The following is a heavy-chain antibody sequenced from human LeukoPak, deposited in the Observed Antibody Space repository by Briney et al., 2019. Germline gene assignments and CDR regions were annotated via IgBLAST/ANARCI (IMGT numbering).Heavy chain of an antibody. D-gene: IGHD2-2*01. J-gene: IGHJ6*02. CDR1: GGTFSSYA. CDR2: IIPIFGTA. Sequence: SVKVSCKASGGTFSSYAISWVRQAPGQGLEWMGGIIPIFGTANYAQKFQGRVTINTDESTSTAYMELSSLRSEDTAVYYCARARLKYCSSTSCLYYYYYYGMDVWGQGTTVTVSS. V-gene: IGHV1-69*05. CDR3: ARARLKYCSSTSCLYYYYYYGMDV.